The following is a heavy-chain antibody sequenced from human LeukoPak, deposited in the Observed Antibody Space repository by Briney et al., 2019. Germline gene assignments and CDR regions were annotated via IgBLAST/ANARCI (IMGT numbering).Heavy chain of an antibody. Sequence: GGSLRLSGAASGFTFSSYWMSWVRQAPGKGLEWVANIKQDGSEKYYVDSVKGRFTISRDNAKNSLYLQMNSLRAEDTAVHYCASSIAARFDYWGQGTLVTVSS. J-gene: IGHJ4*02. CDR3: ASSIAARFDY. D-gene: IGHD6-6*01. V-gene: IGHV3-7*01. CDR1: GFTFSSYW. CDR2: IKQDGSEK.